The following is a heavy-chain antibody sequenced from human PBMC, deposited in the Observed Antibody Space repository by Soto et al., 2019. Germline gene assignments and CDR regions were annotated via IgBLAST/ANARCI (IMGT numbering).Heavy chain of an antibody. V-gene: IGHV3-30*18. CDR3: AKHGIHSTIFGVAQRQYGLDV. CDR1: GFTFSSYD. CDR2: ISYDGSNK. J-gene: IGHJ6*02. D-gene: IGHD3-3*01. Sequence: QVQLVESGGGVVQPGRSLRLSCAASGFTFSSYDMHWVRQAQGKGLEWVAVISYDGSNKYHADSMKGRFTISRDNSKNTLYLQMNSLRPDDTAVYYCAKHGIHSTIFGVAQRQYGLDVWGQGTTVTVSS.